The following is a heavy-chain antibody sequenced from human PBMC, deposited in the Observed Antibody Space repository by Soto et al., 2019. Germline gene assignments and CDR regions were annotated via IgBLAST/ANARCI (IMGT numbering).Heavy chain of an antibody. CDR3: ARLVVVAASNWFDP. D-gene: IGHD2-15*01. CDR1: GGSISSDTYY. V-gene: IGHV4-39*01. J-gene: IGHJ5*02. Sequence: QLQLQESGPGLVKPSETLSLTCTVSGGSISSDTYYWGWIRQPPGKGLEWIGSIFYSGSTYYNPSFQSRLTIFVDTSQNQFSLDLTSMTAADTAVYYCARLVVVAASNWFDPWGQGTLVTVSS. CDR2: IFYSGST.